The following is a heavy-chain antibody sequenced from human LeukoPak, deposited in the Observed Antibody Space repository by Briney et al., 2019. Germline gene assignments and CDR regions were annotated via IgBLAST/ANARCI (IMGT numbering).Heavy chain of an antibody. V-gene: IGHV4-59*01. CDR1: GGSISSSY. D-gene: IGHD6-13*01. J-gene: IGHJ6*03. Sequence: SETLSLTCTVSGGSISSSYWTWIRQPPGKGLEWIGYIYYSRGTNYNPSLKSRVTISVDTSKNQFSLNLSSVTAADTAVYYCASAIAADFYSYYTDVWGKGTTVTASS. CDR2: IYYSRGT. CDR3: ASAIAADFYSYYTDV.